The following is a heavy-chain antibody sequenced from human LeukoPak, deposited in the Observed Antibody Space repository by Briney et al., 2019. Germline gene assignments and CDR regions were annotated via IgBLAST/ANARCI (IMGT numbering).Heavy chain of an antibody. CDR3: ARDRGSSPGGVYYMDV. CDR1: GGTFSSYA. V-gene: IGHV1-69*01. Sequence: SVKVSCKASGGTFSSYAISWVRQAPGQGLEWMGGIIPIFGTANYAQKFQGRVTITADESTSTAYMELSSLRSEDTAVYYCARDRGSSPGGVYYMDVWGKGTTVTVSS. J-gene: IGHJ6*03. D-gene: IGHD6-13*01. CDR2: IIPIFGTA.